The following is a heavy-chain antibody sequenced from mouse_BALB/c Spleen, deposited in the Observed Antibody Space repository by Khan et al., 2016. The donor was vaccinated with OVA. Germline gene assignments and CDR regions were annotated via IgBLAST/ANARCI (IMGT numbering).Heavy chain of an antibody. J-gene: IGHJ2*01. V-gene: IGHV1-7*01. CDR2: INPTSGYP. CDR1: GYTFTSYW. D-gene: IGHD2-3*01. Sequence: VELVESGAELAKPGASVKMSCKASGYTFTSYWMHWIKQRPGQGLEWIGYINPTSGYPDYNQKFKDKATLTADKSSSTAYMQLSSLTSDDSAVYYCARDGIDYWGQGTTLTVSS. CDR3: ARDGIDY.